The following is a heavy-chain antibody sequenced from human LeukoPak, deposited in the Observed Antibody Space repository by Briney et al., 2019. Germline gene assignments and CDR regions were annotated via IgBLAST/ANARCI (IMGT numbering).Heavy chain of an antibody. J-gene: IGHJ4*02. V-gene: IGHV4-31*03. CDR3: ARLGGILTGILGDY. D-gene: IGHD3-9*01. CDR1: GGSISSGGYY. CDR2: IYYSGST. Sequence: KSSATLSLTCTVSGGSISSGGYYWSWIRQHPGKGLEWIGYIYYSGSTYYNPSLKSRVTISVDTSKNQFSLKLSSVTAADTAVYYRARLGGILTGILGDYWGQGTLVTVSS.